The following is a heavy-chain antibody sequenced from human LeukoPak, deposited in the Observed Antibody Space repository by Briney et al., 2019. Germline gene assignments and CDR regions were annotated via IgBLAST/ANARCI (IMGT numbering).Heavy chain of an antibody. J-gene: IGHJ4*02. V-gene: IGHV3-21*01. CDR1: GFTFSSYS. Sequence: KAGGSLRLSCAASGFTFSSYSMNWVRQAPGKGLEWVSSISSSSSYIYYADSVKGRFTISRDNAKNSLYLQMNSLRAEDTAVYYCARVRGDILTGYSDYWGQGTLVTVSS. D-gene: IGHD3-9*01. CDR3: ARVRGDILTGYSDY. CDR2: ISSSSSYI.